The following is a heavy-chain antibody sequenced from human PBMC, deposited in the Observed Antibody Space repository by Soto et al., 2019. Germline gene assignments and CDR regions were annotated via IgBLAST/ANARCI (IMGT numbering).Heavy chain of an antibody. V-gene: IGHV5-51*01. Sequence: PGESLKISCKGSGYSFTSYWIGWVRQMPGKGLEWMGIIYPGDSDTRYSPSFQGHVTISADKSITTAYLQWSSLRASDTAMYYCARLSRDASTLHYFDYWGQSTLVTVSS. D-gene: IGHD2-2*01. J-gene: IGHJ4*02. CDR1: GYSFTSYW. CDR3: ARLSRDASTLHYFDY. CDR2: IYPGDSDT.